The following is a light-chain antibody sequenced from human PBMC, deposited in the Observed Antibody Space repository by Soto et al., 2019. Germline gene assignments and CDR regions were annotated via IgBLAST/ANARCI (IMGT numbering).Light chain of an antibody. Sequence: EIVLTQSPGTLSLSPGERATLSCRASQSVSSSYLGSYQQKSGQAPRLLIYGASSRTTGIPDRFSGSGYGTDFTLTISGMEPEDFPVYYCQHYSNSPWTFSQGNKVEIK. CDR3: QHYSNSPWT. CDR2: GAS. CDR1: QSVSSSY. J-gene: IGKJ1*01. V-gene: IGKV3-20*01.